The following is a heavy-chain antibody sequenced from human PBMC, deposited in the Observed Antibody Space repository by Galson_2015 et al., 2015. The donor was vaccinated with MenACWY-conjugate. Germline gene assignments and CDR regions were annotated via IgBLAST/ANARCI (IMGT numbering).Heavy chain of an antibody. CDR3: ARGYDYGTYYYYGVDV. CDR1: GFTFSTYS. CDR2: ISSTGSSI. J-gene: IGHJ6*02. V-gene: IGHV3-48*04. Sequence: SLRLSCAVSGFTFSTYSMNWVRQAPGKGLEWLSYISSTGSSIYYADSVKGRFTISRDNAKDSLYLQMTSLRVEDTALYYCARGYDYGTYYYYGVDVWAEGPRSPSP. D-gene: IGHD5-12*01.